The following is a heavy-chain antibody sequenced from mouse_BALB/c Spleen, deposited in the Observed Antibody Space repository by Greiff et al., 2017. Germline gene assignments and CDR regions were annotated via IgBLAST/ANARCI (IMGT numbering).Heavy chain of an antibody. Sequence: DVKLVESGGGLVQPGGSLKLSCAASGFTFSSYTMSWVRQTPEKRLEWVAYISNGGGSTYYPDTVKGRFTISRDNAKNTLYLQMSSLKSEDTAMYYCARRDYLDYWGQGTSVTVSS. V-gene: IGHV5-12-2*01. J-gene: IGHJ4*01. D-gene: IGHD2-13*01. CDR2: ISNGGGST. CDR3: ARRDYLDY. CDR1: GFTFSSYT.